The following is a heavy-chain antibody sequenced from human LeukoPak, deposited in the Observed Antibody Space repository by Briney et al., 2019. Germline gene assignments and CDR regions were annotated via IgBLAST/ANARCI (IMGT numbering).Heavy chain of an antibody. CDR2: ISSSGSTI. CDR1: GFTFSDYY. Sequence: GGSLRLSCAASGFTFSDYYMSWIRQAPGKGLEWVSYISSSGSTIYYADSVKGRFTIFRDNSKNTQYLQMNSLRAEDTAVYYCAKTGTEDGYNIYFDHWGQGTLVTVSS. D-gene: IGHD5-24*01. V-gene: IGHV3-11*01. J-gene: IGHJ4*02. CDR3: AKTGTEDGYNIYFDH.